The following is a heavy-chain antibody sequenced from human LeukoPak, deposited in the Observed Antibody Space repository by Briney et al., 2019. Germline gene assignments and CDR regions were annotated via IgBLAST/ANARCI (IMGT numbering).Heavy chain of an antibody. CDR3: ARQPMVWGIFGSNWFDP. CDR2: IHYSGST. CDR1: GGSISSSNYY. J-gene: IGHJ5*02. Sequence: SETLSLTCTVSGGSISSSNYYWGWIRQPPGKGLEWIGSIHYSGSTYYNPSLKSRVTISVDSSKSHFTLKLTSVTAADTAVYYCARQPMVWGIFGSNWFDPWGQGTLVTVSS. V-gene: IGHV4-39*01. D-gene: IGHD3-10*01.